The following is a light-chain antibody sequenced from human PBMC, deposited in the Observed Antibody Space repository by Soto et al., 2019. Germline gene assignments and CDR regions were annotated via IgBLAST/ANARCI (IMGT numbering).Light chain of an antibody. J-gene: IGKJ2*01. CDR3: QQYYNWPPYT. CDR1: QSVSSH. V-gene: IGKV3D-15*01. CDR2: GAS. Sequence: EIVMTQSPETLSVPPGERATLSCRASQSVSSHLAWYQHKPGQAPRLLIYGASTRATGIPARFSGSGSGTEFTLTISSLQSEVYAVYYCQQYYNWPPYTFGQGTKVEIK.